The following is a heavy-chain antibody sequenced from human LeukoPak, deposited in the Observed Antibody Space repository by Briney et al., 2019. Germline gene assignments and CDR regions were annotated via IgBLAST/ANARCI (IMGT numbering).Heavy chain of an antibody. Sequence: QAGGSLRLSCAASGFTFSSYAMSWVRQAPGKGLEWVSAIGGSDGSTYYADSVKGRFTISRDNSMNTLYLQVNSLTAEDTAVCYCARDWSRGNSGYVDHWGQGTLVTVSS. CDR3: ARDWSRGNSGYVDH. CDR2: IGGSDGST. V-gene: IGHV3-23*01. D-gene: IGHD5-12*01. CDR1: GFTFSSYA. J-gene: IGHJ4*02.